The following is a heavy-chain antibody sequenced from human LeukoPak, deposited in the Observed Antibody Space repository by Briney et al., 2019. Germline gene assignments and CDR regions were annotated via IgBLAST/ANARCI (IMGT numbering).Heavy chain of an antibody. CDR2: ISGSGGST. CDR3: AKDGVAAAGTELDY. V-gene: IGHV3-23*01. CDR1: GFTFSSYA. J-gene: IGHJ4*02. D-gene: IGHD6-13*01. Sequence: GGSLRLSXAASGFTFSSYAMSWVRQAPGKGLEWISAISGSGGSTYYADSVQGRFTISRDNSKNTLYLQMNSLRAEDTAVYYCAKDGVAAAGTELDYWGQGTLVTVSS.